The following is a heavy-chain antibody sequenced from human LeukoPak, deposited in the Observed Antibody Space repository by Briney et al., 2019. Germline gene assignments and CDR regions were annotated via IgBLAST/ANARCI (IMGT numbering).Heavy chain of an antibody. J-gene: IGHJ5*02. CDR1: GFTLSNYW. CDR3: ARSDWFDP. V-gene: IGHV3-74*01. CDR2: IYVDGRST. Sequence: GGSLRLSCTASGFTLSNYWMHWVRQAPGKGLVWVSRIYVDGRSTTYADSVKGRFVISRDNARSTLYLQMNSLRDEDTAVYYCARSDWFDPWGQGTLVTVSS.